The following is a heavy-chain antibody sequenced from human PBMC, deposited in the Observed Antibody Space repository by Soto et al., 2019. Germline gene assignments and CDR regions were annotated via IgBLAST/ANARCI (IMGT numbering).Heavy chain of an antibody. V-gene: IGHV3-73*01. D-gene: IGHD2-21*02. J-gene: IGHJ4*02. CDR1: GFTFSGSA. CDR2: IRSKANSYAT. CDR3: TRICYGGDCYSRDY. Sequence: EVQLVESGGGLVQPGGSLKLSCAASGFTFSGSAMHWVRQASGKGLEWVGRIRSKANSYATAYAASVKGRFTISRDDSKNTAYLQMNSLKTEDTAVYYCTRICYGGDCYSRDYWGQGTLVTVSS.